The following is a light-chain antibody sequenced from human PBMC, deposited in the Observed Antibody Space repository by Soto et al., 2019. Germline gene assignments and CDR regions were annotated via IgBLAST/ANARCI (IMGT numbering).Light chain of an antibody. CDR2: KAS. CDR1: QGISSW. J-gene: IGKJ1*01. CDR3: QHYNSYSEA. Sequence: DIQMSQSPSSVSASEGDRVTITCRASQGISSWLAWYQQKPGKAPKLLIYKASTLKSGVPSRFSGSGSGTEFTLTISSLQPDDFATYYCQHYNSYSEAFGQGTKVDIK. V-gene: IGKV1-5*03.